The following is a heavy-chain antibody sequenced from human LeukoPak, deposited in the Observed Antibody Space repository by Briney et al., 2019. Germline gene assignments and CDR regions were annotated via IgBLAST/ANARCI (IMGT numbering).Heavy chain of an antibody. CDR1: GFPFRSYS. V-gene: IGHV3-21*01. J-gene: IGHJ4*02. CDR3: ARSRGSYYGDAIDY. D-gene: IGHD4-17*01. CDR2: ISSSSSYI. Sequence: GGSLRLPCAASGFPFRSYSMNWVRQAPGKGLEWVSSISSSSSYIYYADSVKGRFTISRDNAKNSLYLQMNSLRAEDTAVYYCARSRGSYYGDAIDYWGQGTLVTVSS.